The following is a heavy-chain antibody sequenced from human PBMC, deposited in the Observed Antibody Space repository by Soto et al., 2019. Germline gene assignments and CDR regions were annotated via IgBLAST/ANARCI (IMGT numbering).Heavy chain of an antibody. Sequence: PSETLSLTCAVSGGSISSSNWWSWVRQPPGKGLEWIGEIYHSGSTNYNPSLKSRVTISVDKSKNQFSLKLSSVTAADTAVYYCARDLKEYSNIHGMDVWGQGTTVTVSS. CDR1: GGSISSSNW. CDR3: ARDLKEYSNIHGMDV. J-gene: IGHJ6*02. D-gene: IGHD6-6*01. CDR2: IYHSGST. V-gene: IGHV4-4*02.